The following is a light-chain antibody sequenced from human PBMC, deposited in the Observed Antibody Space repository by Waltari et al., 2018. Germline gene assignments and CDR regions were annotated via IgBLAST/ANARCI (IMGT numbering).Light chain of an antibody. CDR2: QVS. J-gene: IGKJ1*01. CDR3: GQGTHLWT. Sequence: DVVKTQSPLSLSITPGQPASISCRSSQSLVNSDGNTYLSWYQQKAGQPPRLLIYQVSNRYSGVPDRFSGSGAGTDFTLKISRVEAEDFGVYYCGQGTHLWTFGQGTKVEIK. CDR1: QSLVNSDGNTY. V-gene: IGKV2-30*01.